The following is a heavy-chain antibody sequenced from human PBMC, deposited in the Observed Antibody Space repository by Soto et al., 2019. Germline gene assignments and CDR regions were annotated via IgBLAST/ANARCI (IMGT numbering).Heavy chain of an antibody. CDR2: ISSGGGTI. J-gene: IGHJ4*02. V-gene: IGHV3-48*03. D-gene: IGHD2-15*01. CDR3: ARGLGYCSGGSCYLYYFDY. CDR1: GFTFSNYD. Sequence: PGGSLRLSCAASGFTFSNYDMNWVRQAPGKGLEWVSYISSGGGTIYYADSVKGRFTISRDNAKSSLYLQMNNLRAEDTAVYYCARGLGYCSGGSCYLYYFDYWGQGALVTVSS.